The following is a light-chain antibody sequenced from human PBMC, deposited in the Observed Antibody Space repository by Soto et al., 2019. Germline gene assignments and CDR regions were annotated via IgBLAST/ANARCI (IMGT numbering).Light chain of an antibody. CDR3: QQSYSILWT. CDR1: QSIASY. V-gene: IGKV1-39*01. CDR2: ATS. Sequence: DIQMTQSPSSLSASVGDRVTITCRASQSIASYLNWYQQKPGKAPDLLIYATSTLQSGVPSRFSGSGSGTDFTLTISSLQPEDFATYYCQQSYSILWTFGQGTKVDIK. J-gene: IGKJ1*01.